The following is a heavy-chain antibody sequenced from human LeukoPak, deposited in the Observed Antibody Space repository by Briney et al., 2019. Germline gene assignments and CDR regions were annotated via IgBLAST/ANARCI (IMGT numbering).Heavy chain of an antibody. CDR3: ARPYYYDSSAGGGWFDP. Sequence: SETLSLTCTVSGGSISSSSYYWGWIRQPPGKGLEWIGSIYYSGSTYYNPSLKSRVTISVDTSKNQFSLKLSSVTAADTAVYYCARPYYYDSSAGGGWFDPWAREPWSPSPQ. CDR2: IYYSGST. J-gene: IGHJ5*02. V-gene: IGHV4-39*07. CDR1: GGSISSSSYY. D-gene: IGHD3-22*01.